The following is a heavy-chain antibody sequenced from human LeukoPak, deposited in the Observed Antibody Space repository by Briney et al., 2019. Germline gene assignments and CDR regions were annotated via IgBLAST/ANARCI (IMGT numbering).Heavy chain of an antibody. Sequence: GGSLRLSCAASGFTLSSYEMNWVRQAPGKGLEWVSYISSSGSTKYYADSVKGRFTISRDNAENSLYLQMNSLRAEDTAVYYCARRYCSSTSCTLHYWGQGTLVTVSS. J-gene: IGHJ4*02. CDR3: ARRYCSSTSCTLHY. V-gene: IGHV3-48*03. CDR1: GFTLSSYE. CDR2: ISSSGSTK. D-gene: IGHD2-2*01.